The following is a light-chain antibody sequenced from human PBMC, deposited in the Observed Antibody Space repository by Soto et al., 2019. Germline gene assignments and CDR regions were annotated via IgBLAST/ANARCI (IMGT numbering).Light chain of an antibody. Sequence: IVLTQSPGSLSLSPGERATLSWRASQSVRNSLLAWYQQKHGQTPRLVIYDASNRAAGIPARFSGSESGTDGTLTISSLEQEDGAVYCCQQRSNWTLTFGGGTKVDIK. J-gene: IGKJ4*01. CDR1: QSVRNSL. V-gene: IGKV3D-20*02. CDR2: DAS. CDR3: QQRSNWTLT.